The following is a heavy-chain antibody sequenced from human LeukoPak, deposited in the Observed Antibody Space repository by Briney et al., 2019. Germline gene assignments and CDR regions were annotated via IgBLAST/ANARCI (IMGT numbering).Heavy chain of an antibody. CDR3: ARAGSSSWPNWFDP. Sequence: PSETLSLTCTVSGGFISHYYWSWIRQPPGKGLEWIGYIYYSGSTNYNPSLKSRVTISVDTSKNQFSLKLSSVTAADTAVYYCARAGSSSWPNWFDPWGQGTLVTVSS. J-gene: IGHJ5*02. V-gene: IGHV4-59*01. CDR2: IYYSGST. CDR1: GGFISHYY. D-gene: IGHD6-13*01.